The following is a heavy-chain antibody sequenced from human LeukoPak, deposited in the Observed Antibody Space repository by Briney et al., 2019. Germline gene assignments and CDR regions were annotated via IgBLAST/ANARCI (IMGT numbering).Heavy chain of an antibody. D-gene: IGHD2-2*01. CDR1: GYTLTELS. Sequence: ASVKVSCKVSGYTLTELSMHWVRQALGKGLEWMGGFDPEDGETIYAQKFQGRVTMTEDTSTDTAYMELSSLRSEDTAVYYCATMGSSSSGRWFDPWGQGTLVTVSS. CDR2: FDPEDGET. CDR3: ATMGSSSSGRWFDP. V-gene: IGHV1-24*01. J-gene: IGHJ5*02.